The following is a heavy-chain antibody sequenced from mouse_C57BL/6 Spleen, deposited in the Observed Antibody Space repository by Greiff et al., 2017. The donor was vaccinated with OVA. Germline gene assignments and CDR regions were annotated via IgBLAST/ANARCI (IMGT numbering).Heavy chain of an antibody. J-gene: IGHJ4*01. D-gene: IGHD1-1*01. CDR1: GYTFTDYE. V-gene: IGHV1-15*01. Sequence: QVQLQQSGAELVRPGASVTLSCKASGYTFTDYEMHWVKQTPVHGLEWIGAIDPETGGTAYNQKFKGKAILTADKSSSTAYMELRSLTSEDSAVYYCTRANYYGSRPYYAMDYWGQGTSVTVSS. CDR3: TRANYYGSRPYYAMDY. CDR2: IDPETGGT.